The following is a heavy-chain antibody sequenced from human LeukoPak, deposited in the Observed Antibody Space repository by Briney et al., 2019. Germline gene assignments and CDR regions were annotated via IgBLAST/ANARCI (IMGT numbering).Heavy chain of an antibody. J-gene: IGHJ1*01. CDR2: TNHSGST. V-gene: IGHV4-34*01. CDR1: GGSFSGYY. D-gene: IGHD3-22*01. Sequence: SETLSLTCAVYGGSFSGYYWSWIRQPPGKGLEWIGETNHSGSTNYNPSLKSRVTISVDTSKNQFSLKLSSVTAADTAVYYCARGPYRSYYYDGSGYYSAAEYFQHWGQGTLVTVSS. CDR3: ARGPYRSYYYDGSGYYSAAEYFQH.